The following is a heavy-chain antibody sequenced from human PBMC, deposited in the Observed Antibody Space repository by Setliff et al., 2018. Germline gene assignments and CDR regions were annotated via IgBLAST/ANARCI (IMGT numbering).Heavy chain of an antibody. Sequence: SETLSLTCAVYGGSFSGYYWSWIRQPPGKGLEWIGKINHSGSTNYNQSLKSRVTLSVDTSKNQFSLQLTSVTAADTAIYYCARAPQYTNYWYALSWFDPWGQGTLVTVSS. D-gene: IGHD2-8*02. CDR3: ARAPQYTNYWYALSWFDP. CDR1: GGSFSGYY. CDR2: INHSGST. V-gene: IGHV4-34*01. J-gene: IGHJ5*02.